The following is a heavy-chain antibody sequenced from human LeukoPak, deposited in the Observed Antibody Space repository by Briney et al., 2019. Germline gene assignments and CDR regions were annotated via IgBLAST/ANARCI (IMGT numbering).Heavy chain of an antibody. Sequence: KSSETLSLTCTVSGGSISSSSYYWGWIRQPPGKGLEWIGSIYYSGSADYNPSLKSRVTISADTSKNQFSLKLSSVTAADTAVYYCAGVVVGYYYMDVWGKGTTVTVSS. J-gene: IGHJ6*03. CDR2: IYYSGSA. CDR1: GGSISSSSYY. CDR3: AGVVVGYYYMDV. D-gene: IGHD2-15*01. V-gene: IGHV4-39*01.